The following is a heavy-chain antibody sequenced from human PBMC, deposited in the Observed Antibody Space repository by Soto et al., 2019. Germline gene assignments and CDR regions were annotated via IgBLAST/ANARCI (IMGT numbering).Heavy chain of an antibody. Sequence: QVQLVESGGGVVQPGRSLRLSCAASGFTFSSYGMHWVRQAPGKGLEWVAVIWYDGSNKYYADSVKGRFTISRDNSKNTLYLQMNSLRAEDTAVYYCARDSGDLNFDYWGQGTLVTVSS. CDR1: GFTFSSYG. D-gene: IGHD2-21*02. V-gene: IGHV3-33*01. CDR3: ARDSGDLNFDY. CDR2: IWYDGSNK. J-gene: IGHJ4*02.